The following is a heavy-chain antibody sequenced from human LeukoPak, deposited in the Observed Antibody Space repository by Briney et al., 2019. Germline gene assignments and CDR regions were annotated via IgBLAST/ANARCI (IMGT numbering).Heavy chain of an antibody. CDR2: IYTSGST. CDR3: ARSGLGYYYYYYMDV. Sequence: PSETLSLTCTVSGGSISSYYWSWIRQPAGKGLEWIGRIYTSGSTNYNPSLKSRVTISVDTSKNQFSLKLSSVTAADTAVYYCARSGLGYYYYYYMDVWGKGTTVTVSS. CDR1: GGSISSYY. D-gene: IGHD1-26*01. V-gene: IGHV4-4*07. J-gene: IGHJ6*03.